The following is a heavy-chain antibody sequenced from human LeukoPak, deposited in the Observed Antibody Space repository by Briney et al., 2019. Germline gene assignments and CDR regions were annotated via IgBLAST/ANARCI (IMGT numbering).Heavy chain of an antibody. CDR2: IIPIFGTA. CDR3: ARYPYCSSTSCYTSDAFDI. J-gene: IGHJ3*02. Sequence: SVKVSCKASGGTFSSYAISWVRQAPGQGLEWMGGIIPIFGTANYAQKFQGRVTITADESTSTAYMELSSLRSEDTAVYYCARYPYCSSTSCYTSDAFDIWGQGTMVTVSS. V-gene: IGHV1-69*13. CDR1: GGTFSSYA. D-gene: IGHD2-2*02.